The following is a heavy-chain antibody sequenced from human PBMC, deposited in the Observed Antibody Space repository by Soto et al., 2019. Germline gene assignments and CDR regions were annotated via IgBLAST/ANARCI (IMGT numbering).Heavy chain of an antibody. Sequence: EVQLVESGGGLIQPGGSLRLSCAASGFTFSGYWMHWVRQAPGNGLEWVSRSTSDGSGTAYADSVKGRFSISRDNATNTVNLQMHSLRVEDAAVYYCGRNAIFVRGVPDEYRGQGTRVTVSS. CDR2: STSDGSGT. D-gene: IGHD3-10*02. CDR3: GRNAIFVRGVPDEY. CDR1: GFTFSGYW. J-gene: IGHJ4*02. V-gene: IGHV3-74*03.